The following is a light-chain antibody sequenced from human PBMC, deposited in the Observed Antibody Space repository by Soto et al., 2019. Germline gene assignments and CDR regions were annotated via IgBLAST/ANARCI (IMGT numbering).Light chain of an antibody. Sequence: QSALTQPLSASGSPGQSVTISCSGTSSDVGAYTHVSWYQQHPGKAPKLVIYEVNKRPSGVPDRFSGSKSGNTASLTVSGLQAEDEADYHCSSYAGGMTVVFGGGTKLTVL. V-gene: IGLV2-8*01. CDR1: SSDVGAYTH. CDR2: EVN. J-gene: IGLJ2*01. CDR3: SSYAGGMTVV.